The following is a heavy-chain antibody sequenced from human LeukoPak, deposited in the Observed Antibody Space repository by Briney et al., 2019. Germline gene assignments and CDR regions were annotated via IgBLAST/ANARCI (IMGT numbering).Heavy chain of an antibody. V-gene: IGHV3-30*02. CDR1: GFTFSSYG. CDR3: ARGLLWFGELLSNTVDY. J-gene: IGHJ4*02. CDR2: IKYDGSNK. Sequence: GGSLRLSCAASGFTFSSYGMHWVRQAPGKGLEWVAFIKYDGSNKYYADSVKGRSTISRDNSKNTLYLQMNSLRAEDTAVYYCARGLLWFGELLSNTVDYWGQGTLVTVSS. D-gene: IGHD3-10*01.